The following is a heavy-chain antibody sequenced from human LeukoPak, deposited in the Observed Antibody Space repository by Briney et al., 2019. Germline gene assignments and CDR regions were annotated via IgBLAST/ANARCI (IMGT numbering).Heavy chain of an antibody. V-gene: IGHV3-30*18. CDR1: GFTLSSYD. D-gene: IGHD3-9*01. Sequence: PGRSLRLSCAASGFTLSSYDMHWVRQAPGKGLEWVAVISYDGSNKYYADSVKGRFTISRDNSKNTLYLQMNSLRAEDTAVYYCAKDFYDILTGSFDYWGQGTLVTVSS. J-gene: IGHJ4*02. CDR2: ISYDGSNK. CDR3: AKDFYDILTGSFDY.